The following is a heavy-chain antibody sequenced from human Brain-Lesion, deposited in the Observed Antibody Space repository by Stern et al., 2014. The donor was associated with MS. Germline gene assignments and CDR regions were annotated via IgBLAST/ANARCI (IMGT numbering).Heavy chain of an antibody. J-gene: IGHJ4*02. D-gene: IGHD2-2*01. CDR1: GYTFSSYD. Sequence: QVQLVQSGAEVKQPGASGTVSFKASGYTFSSYDITWVRQASGHGLEWMGWMDPYSGNTGYAQKFKGRVSMTSDPSISTVYMELTSLTSDDTAVYFCARAVRNQLLSEYWGQGTLVTVSS. V-gene: IGHV1-8*01. CDR3: ARAVRNQLLSEY. CDR2: MDPYSGNT.